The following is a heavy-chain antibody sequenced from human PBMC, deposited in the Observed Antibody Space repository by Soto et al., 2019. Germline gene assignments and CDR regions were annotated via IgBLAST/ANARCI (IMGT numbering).Heavy chain of an antibody. V-gene: IGHV3-23*01. CDR3: ARRGPGTYFNY. D-gene: IGHD6-13*01. Sequence: EVQLLDSGGGLVQPGGSLRLSCAASGFTFSSYAMNWVRQAPGKGLEWVSVISGSGGSTYYADSVKGRFTISRDNSKNTLYLQMNSLRAEDTAVYYWARRGPGTYFNYWGKENLVNVSS. CDR1: GFTFSSYA. J-gene: IGHJ4*02. CDR2: ISGSGGST.